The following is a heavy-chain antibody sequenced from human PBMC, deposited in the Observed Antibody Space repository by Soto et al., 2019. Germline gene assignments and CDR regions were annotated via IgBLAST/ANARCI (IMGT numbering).Heavy chain of an antibody. CDR3: ATRVGTTGRYYFDT. V-gene: IGHV3-7*03. J-gene: IGHJ4*02. CDR2: IKTDASEK. D-gene: IGHD4-17*01. CDR1: GFTLRSYW. Sequence: GGSLRLSCAASGFTLRSYWMSWVRQAPGKGLEWLATIKTDASEKKYVDSVKGRFTVSRDNAKNSLYLQMDSLRAEDTAVYYCATRVGTTGRYYFDTWGQGTLVTVSS.